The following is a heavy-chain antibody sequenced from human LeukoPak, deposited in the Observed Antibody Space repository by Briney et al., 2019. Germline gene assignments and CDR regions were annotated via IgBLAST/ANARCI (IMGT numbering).Heavy chain of an antibody. CDR1: GGSISSYY. CDR2: IYYSGST. D-gene: IGHD6-19*01. CDR3: ARDSSGWYHWFDP. V-gene: IGHV4-59*13. J-gene: IGHJ5*02. Sequence: PSETLSLTCTVSGGSISSYYWSWIRQPPGRGWEGIGYIYYSGSTNYNPSLKSRVTISVDTSKNQFSLKLSSVTAADTAVYYCARDSSGWYHWFDPWGQGTLVTVSS.